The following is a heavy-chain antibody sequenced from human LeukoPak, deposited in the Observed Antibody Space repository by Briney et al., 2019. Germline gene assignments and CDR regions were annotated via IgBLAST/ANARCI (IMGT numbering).Heavy chain of an antibody. V-gene: IGHV3-23*01. J-gene: IGHJ4*02. CDR3: ARCVWGSYRSFYFDY. CDR2: ISGSGGST. D-gene: IGHD3-16*02. CDR1: GFTFSSYA. Sequence: GGSLRLSCAASGFTFSSYAMSWVRQAPGKGLEWVSAISGSGGSTYYADSVKGRFTISRDNSKNTLYLQMNSLRAEDTAVYYCARCVWGSYRSFYFDYWGQGTLVTVSS.